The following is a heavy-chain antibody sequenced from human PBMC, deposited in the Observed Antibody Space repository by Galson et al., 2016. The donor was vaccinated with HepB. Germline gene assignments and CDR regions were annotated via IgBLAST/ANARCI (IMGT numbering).Heavy chain of an antibody. J-gene: IGHJ4*02. CDR2: IYESGET. CDR3: ASLGTRETGVTGTTLAY. Sequence: SETLSLTCTVSGGSVTTSSYYWAWIRQPPGKGLEWIATIYESGETYYNPSLKSRVSISIDTSKNQVSLKLTSVTVADTAVYSCASLGTRETGVTGTTLAYWGQGTLVTVSS. V-gene: IGHV4-39*01. D-gene: IGHD1-7*01. CDR1: GGSVTTSSYY.